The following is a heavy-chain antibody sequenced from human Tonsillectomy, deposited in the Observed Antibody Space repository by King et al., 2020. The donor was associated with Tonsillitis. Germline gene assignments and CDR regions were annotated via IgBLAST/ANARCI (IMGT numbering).Heavy chain of an antibody. J-gene: IGHJ4*02. D-gene: IGHD1-26*01. CDR3: ATDHQWELLNY. CDR2: ISGSGGNT. CDR1: GFTFSSYA. Sequence: VQLVESGGGLVQPGGSLRLSCAASGFTFSSYAMSWVRQAPGKGLKWVSAISGSGGNTYSADSVKGRFTLSRDNSKNTLYLQMNSLRAEDTAVYYCATDHQWELLNYWGQGTLVTVSS. V-gene: IGHV3-23*04.